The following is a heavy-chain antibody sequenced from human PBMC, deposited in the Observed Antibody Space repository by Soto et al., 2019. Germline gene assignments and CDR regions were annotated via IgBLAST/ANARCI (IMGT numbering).Heavy chain of an antibody. Sequence: QVQLQQWGAGLLKPSETLSLTCAVYGGSFSGYQWSWIRQTPGKGLEWIGEINDSGNINVNPSLKSRVTILLDTPKKQISLKLSSVTAADSAVYYCARGLILWFGELSRRGGYYYYMDVWGKGTTVTVSS. CDR2: INDSGNI. CDR1: GGSFSGYQ. D-gene: IGHD3-10*01. V-gene: IGHV4-34*01. CDR3: ARGLILWFGELSRRGGYYYYMDV. J-gene: IGHJ6*03.